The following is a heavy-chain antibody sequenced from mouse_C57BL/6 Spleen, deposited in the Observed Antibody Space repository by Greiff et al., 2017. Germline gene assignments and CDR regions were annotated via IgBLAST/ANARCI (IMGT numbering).Heavy chain of an antibody. J-gene: IGHJ2*01. V-gene: IGHV5-6*01. CDR3: ARHVRPFDY. CDR2: ISSGGSYT. D-gene: IGHD1-2*01. CDR1: GFTFSSYG. Sequence: EVQLVESGGDLVKPGGSLKLSCAASGFTFSSYGMSWVRQTPDKRLEWVATISSGGSYTYYPDSVKGRFTISRDNAKNTLYLQMSSLKSEDTAMYYCARHVRPFDYWGQGTTLTVSS.